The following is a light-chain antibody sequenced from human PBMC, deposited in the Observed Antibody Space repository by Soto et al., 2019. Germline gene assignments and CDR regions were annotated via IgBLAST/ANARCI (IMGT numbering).Light chain of an antibody. CDR3: QHYGRSPLT. CDR2: DTS. Sequence: EMVLTQSPGTLSLSPGERVTLSCRASQSVSSSSLSWYQQKPGQAPRLLIYDTSSRATDTPDRFSGSGSGTDFTLAISSLEPEDYTVYYCQHYGRSPLTFGQGTKVEIK. CDR1: QSVSSSS. J-gene: IGKJ1*01. V-gene: IGKV3-20*01.